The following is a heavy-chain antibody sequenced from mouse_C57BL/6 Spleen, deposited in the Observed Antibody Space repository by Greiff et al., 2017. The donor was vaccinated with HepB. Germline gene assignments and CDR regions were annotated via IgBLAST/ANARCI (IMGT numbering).Heavy chain of an antibody. V-gene: IGHV1-80*01. J-gene: IGHJ3*01. Sequence: VQLQQSGAELVKPGASVKISCKASGYAFSSYWMNWVKQRPGKGLEWIGQIYPGDGDTNYNGKFKGKATLTADKSSSTAYMQLSSLTSEDSAVYFCARSSYGSCAWFAYWGQGTLVTVSA. D-gene: IGHD1-1*01. CDR2: IYPGDGDT. CDR3: ARSSYGSCAWFAY. CDR1: GYAFSSYW.